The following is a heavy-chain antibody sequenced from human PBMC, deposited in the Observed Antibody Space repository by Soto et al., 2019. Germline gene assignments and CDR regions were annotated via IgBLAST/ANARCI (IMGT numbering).Heavy chain of an antibody. Sequence: QVQLVQSGAEVKKPGASVKVSCKASGYTFSDFDMHWVRQAPGQGLEWMGWINSNSGGTNYAQKFQGRVTMTRDTSISTAYMEVSRLTSDDTAVYYCARSWISGYYYECWGQGTLVTVSS. CDR2: INSNSGGT. CDR1: GYTFSDFD. V-gene: IGHV1-2*02. D-gene: IGHD3-22*01. J-gene: IGHJ4*02. CDR3: ARSWISGYYYEC.